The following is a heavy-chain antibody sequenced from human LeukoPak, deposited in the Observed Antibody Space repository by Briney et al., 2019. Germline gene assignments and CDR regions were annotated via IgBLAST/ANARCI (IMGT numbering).Heavy chain of an antibody. CDR3: AREPTYYDFWSATSDAFDI. V-gene: IGHV3-74*01. J-gene: IGHJ3*02. Sequence: PGGSLRLSCAASGFTFSSYWMHWVRQAPGKGLVWVSRINSDGSSTSYADSVKGRLTISRDNAKNTLYLQMNSLRVEDTAVYYCAREPTYYDFWSATSDAFDIWGQGTMVTVSS. CDR1: GFTFSSYW. D-gene: IGHD3-3*01. CDR2: INSDGSST.